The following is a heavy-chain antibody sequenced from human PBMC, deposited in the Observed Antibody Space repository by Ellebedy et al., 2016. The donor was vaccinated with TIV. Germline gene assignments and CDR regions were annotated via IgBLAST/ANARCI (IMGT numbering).Heavy chain of an antibody. CDR3: ARNDYVWGNYAMDV. V-gene: IGHV1-18*01. CDR1: GYTFTSYG. D-gene: IGHD3-16*01. J-gene: IGHJ6*02. Sequence: AASVKVSCKASGYTFTSYGISWVRQAPGQGLEWMGWISAYNGNTNYAQKLQGRVTMTTDTSTSTAYMELRSLRSDDTAVYYCARNDYVWGNYAMDVWGQGTTVTVSS. CDR2: ISAYNGNT.